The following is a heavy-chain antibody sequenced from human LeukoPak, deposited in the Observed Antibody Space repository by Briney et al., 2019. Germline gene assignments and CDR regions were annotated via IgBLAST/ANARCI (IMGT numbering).Heavy chain of an antibody. V-gene: IGHV3-21*01. J-gene: IGHJ6*04. CDR3: AELGITMIGGV. CDR2: ISGSGTYI. D-gene: IGHD3-10*02. CDR1: GFTFSTYF. Sequence: GGSLRLSCAASGFTFSTYFINWVRQAPGKGLEWVSSISGSGTYIYYADSVKGRFTISRDNAKNSLYLHMNSLRAEDTAVYYCAELGITMIGGVWGKGTTVTISS.